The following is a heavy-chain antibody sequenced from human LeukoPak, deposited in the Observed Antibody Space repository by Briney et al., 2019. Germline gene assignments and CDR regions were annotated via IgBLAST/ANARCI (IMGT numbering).Heavy chain of an antibody. CDR2: ISYDGGNK. J-gene: IGHJ6*02. Sequence: GRSLRLSCAASGFPFSSYRMHWVRQAPGKGLEWVSYISYDGGNKYYADSVKGRFTISRDNSKKTLYLQMNSLRGDDTGMYFCAKDSSSSNYYYGLDVWGQGTTVTVSS. D-gene: IGHD6-13*01. CDR3: AKDSSSSNYYYGLDV. V-gene: IGHV3-30*18. CDR1: GFPFSSYR.